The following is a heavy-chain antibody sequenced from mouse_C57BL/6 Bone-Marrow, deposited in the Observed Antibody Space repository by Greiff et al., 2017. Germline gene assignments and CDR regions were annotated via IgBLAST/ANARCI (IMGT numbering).Heavy chain of an antibody. CDR1: GFTFSSYA. D-gene: IGHD2-3*01. CDR3: ASGWLLRGAY. J-gene: IGHJ3*01. Sequence: EVQLVESGGGLVKPGGSLKLSCAASGFTFSSYAMSWVRQTPDKRLEWVATISDGGSYTYYPDNVQGRFTFASDNAKNNLYLRMSHLKSEDTAMYYCASGWLLRGAYWGQGTLVTVSA. V-gene: IGHV5-4*01. CDR2: ISDGGSYT.